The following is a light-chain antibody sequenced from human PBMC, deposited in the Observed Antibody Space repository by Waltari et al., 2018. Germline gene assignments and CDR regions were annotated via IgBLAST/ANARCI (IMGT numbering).Light chain of an antibody. Sequence: DIQMTQSPSSLSASVGDRVTITFPASQTVTGWLNWYQEKPGKAPKLLIYSASILESGVPSRFSGSGFGTDFTLTITSLQREDVATYYCQQSYNLPPTFGPGTKVDIK. CDR2: SAS. V-gene: IGKV1-39*01. CDR1: QTVTGW. CDR3: QQSYNLPPT. J-gene: IGKJ3*01.